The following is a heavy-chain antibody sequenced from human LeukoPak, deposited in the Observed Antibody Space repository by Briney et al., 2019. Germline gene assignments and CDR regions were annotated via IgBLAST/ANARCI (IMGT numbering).Heavy chain of an antibody. CDR3: AKLLVVEEYGMDV. CDR2: ISGSGNNT. J-gene: IGHJ6*02. V-gene: IGHV3-23*01. CDR1: GFTFSSYA. Sequence: GGSLRLSCAASGFTFSSYALSWVRQAPGKGLEWVSGISGSGNNTYYADSVKGRFTISRDDSKNTLYLQMNNLRAEDTAVYYCAKLLVVEEYGMDVWGQGTTVTVSS. D-gene: IGHD2-15*01.